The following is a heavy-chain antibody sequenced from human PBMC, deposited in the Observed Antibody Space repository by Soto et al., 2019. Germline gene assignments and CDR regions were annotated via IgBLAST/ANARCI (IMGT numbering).Heavy chain of an antibody. D-gene: IGHD5-18*01. CDR2: ISGSGGST. V-gene: IGHV3-23*01. J-gene: IGHJ5*02. CDR1: GFTFSSYA. Sequence: PGGSLRLSCAASGFTFSSYAMSWVRQAPGKGLEWVSAISGSGGSTYYADSVKGRFTISRDNSKNTLFLQMSRLRADDTAVYYCAKDYRIQPLFRYNWFDPWGQGTLVTVSS. CDR3: AKDYRIQPLFRYNWFDP.